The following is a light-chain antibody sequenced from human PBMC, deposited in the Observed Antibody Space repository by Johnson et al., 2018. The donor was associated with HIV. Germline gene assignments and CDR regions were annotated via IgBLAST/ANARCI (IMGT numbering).Light chain of an antibody. CDR1: SSNIGNNY. Sequence: QSVLTQPPSVSAAPGQKVTISCSGSSSNIGNNYVSWYQQVPGTAPKLLIYDNNRRPSGIPDRFSGSKSGTSATLGITGLQTGDEADYYCGPWDSSRGTAVFGTGTQVTV. V-gene: IGLV1-51*01. J-gene: IGLJ1*01. CDR3: GPWDSSRGTAV. CDR2: DNN.